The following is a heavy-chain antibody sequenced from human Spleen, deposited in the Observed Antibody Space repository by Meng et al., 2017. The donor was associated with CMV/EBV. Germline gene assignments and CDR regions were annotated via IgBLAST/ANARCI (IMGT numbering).Heavy chain of an antibody. V-gene: IGHV3-23*01. Sequence: EVRLLESGGGLVQPEGSLRLSCAASGFSFSTYAMSWIRQAPGKGLEWVSTISGGTTNYADSVKGRFTISRDNSKNTLYLQMNSLRAEDTVIYYCAKVQPFSKIRFLETSYFDYWGQGTLVTVSS. CDR1: GFSFSTYA. CDR3: AKVQPFSKIRFLETSYFDY. CDR2: ISGGTT. J-gene: IGHJ4*02. D-gene: IGHD3-3*01.